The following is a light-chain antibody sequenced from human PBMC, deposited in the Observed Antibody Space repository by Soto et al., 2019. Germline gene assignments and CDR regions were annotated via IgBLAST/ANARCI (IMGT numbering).Light chain of an antibody. Sequence: QSALTQPASVSGSPGQSITISCTGTSDDVGDYDYVSWYQQHPGKAPKLMIYEVTNRPSGLFNRVSGSKSANTAALTISGLLLEDKDDYYCASYTTNIHPVFETGTKVTVL. CDR2: EVT. J-gene: IGLJ1*01. CDR3: ASYTTNIHPV. V-gene: IGLV2-14*01. CDR1: SDDVGDYDY.